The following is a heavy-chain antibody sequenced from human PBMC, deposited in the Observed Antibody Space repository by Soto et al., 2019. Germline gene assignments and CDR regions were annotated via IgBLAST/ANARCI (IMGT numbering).Heavy chain of an antibody. V-gene: IGHV3-23*01. CDR2: ISGGGAGI. CDR1: GFTFSSYA. Sequence: EVQLLESGGGLVQPGGSLRLSCAASGFTFSSYAMSWVRQAPGKGLEWVSAISGGGAGIYYADSVRGRFTISRDNSKNRLYLQMNSLRAEDTAVYYCAKDHYYYDSSGYYLYFDYWGQGTLVTVSS. D-gene: IGHD3-22*01. CDR3: AKDHYYYDSSGYYLYFDY. J-gene: IGHJ4*02.